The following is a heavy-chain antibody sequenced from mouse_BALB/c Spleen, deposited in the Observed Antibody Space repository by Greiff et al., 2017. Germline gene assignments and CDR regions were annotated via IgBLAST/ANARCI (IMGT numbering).Heavy chain of an antibody. V-gene: IGHV5-17*02. J-gene: IGHJ2*01. CDR2: ISSGSSTI. D-gene: IGHD1-1*01. Sequence: EVKLVESGGGLVQPGGSRKLSCAASGFTFSSFGMHWVRQAPEKGLEWVAYISSGSSTIYYADTVKGRFTISRDNPKNTLFLQMTSLRSEDTAMYYCARWRGSSYYCDYWGQGTTLTVSS. CDR1: GFTFSSFG. CDR3: ARWRGSSYYCDY.